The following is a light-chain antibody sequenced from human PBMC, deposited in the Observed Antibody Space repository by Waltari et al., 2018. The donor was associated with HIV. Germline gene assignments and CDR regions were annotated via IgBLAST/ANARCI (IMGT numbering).Light chain of an antibody. CDR2: DND. CDR1: RSNIGDEY. V-gene: IGLV1-51*01. J-gene: IGLJ2*01. Sequence: QSVLTQPPSVSAAPGERVAISCSGRRSNIGDEYVSWYQHVPGTAPKPLIYDNDKRPAGIPGRFTASKSGTSATLTISGLQTADEADYFCGSWDSSLNAMVFGGGTRLTVL. CDR3: GSWDSSLNAMV.